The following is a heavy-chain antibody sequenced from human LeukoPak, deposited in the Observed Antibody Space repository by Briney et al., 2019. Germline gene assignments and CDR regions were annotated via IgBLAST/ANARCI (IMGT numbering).Heavy chain of an antibody. J-gene: IGHJ6*02. V-gene: IGHV1-18*01. CDR2: ISAYNGNT. Sequence: ALVKVSCTASGGTFSSYAISWVRQAPGQGLEWMGWISAYNGNTNYAQKLQGRVTMTTDTSTSTAYMELRSLRSDDTAVYYCARGTYYGMDVWGQGTTVTVSS. CDR1: GGTFSSYA. CDR3: ARGTYYGMDV.